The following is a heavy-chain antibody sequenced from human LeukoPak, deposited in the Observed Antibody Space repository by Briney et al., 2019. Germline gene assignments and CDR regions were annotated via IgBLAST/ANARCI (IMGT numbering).Heavy chain of an antibody. V-gene: IGHV1-69*01. CDR2: IIPVFGTA. D-gene: IGHD3-10*01. J-gene: IGHJ4*02. Sequence: SVKVSCKASGGFFSSYVISWVRQAPGQGLEWMGEIIPVFGTANYAQKFQDRVTITADESTSTAYMELSSVRSEDTAVYYCARASRTTIVRGIITFDYWGQGTLITVSS. CDR3: ARASRTTIVRGIITFDY. CDR1: GGFFSSYV.